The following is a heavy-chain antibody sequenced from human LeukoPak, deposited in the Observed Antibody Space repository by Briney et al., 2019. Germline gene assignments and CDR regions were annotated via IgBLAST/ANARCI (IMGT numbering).Heavy chain of an antibody. D-gene: IGHD6-13*01. J-gene: IGHJ4*02. CDR3: ASGAAAGTFAIGY. V-gene: IGHV1-46*01. CDR2: INPSGGST. CDR1: GSTFTSNF. Sequence: EASVKVSCKASGSTFTSNFIHWVRQAPGQGLEWMGIINPSGGSTSCAQKFQGRVTMTSDTSTSTVYMELSSLRSEDTAVYYCASGAAAGTFAIGYWGQGTLLTVSS.